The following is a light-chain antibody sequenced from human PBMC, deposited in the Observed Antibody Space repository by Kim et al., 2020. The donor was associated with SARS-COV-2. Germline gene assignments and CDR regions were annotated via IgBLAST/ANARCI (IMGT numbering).Light chain of an antibody. J-gene: IGKJ4*01. CDR2: DAS. CDR3: QQRTNWPLLT. CDR1: QSISNY. Sequence: SPGERATLSCRASQSISNYLAWYQHKPGQAPRLLIYDASNRATDIPARFSGSGSVTDFTLTISNVEPEDFAVYYCQQRTNWPLLTFGGGTKVEVK. V-gene: IGKV3-11*01.